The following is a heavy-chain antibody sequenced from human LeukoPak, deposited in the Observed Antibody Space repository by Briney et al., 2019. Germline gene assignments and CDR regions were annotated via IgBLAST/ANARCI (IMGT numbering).Heavy chain of an antibody. CDR2: IREERGQE. CDR1: GFTFSSYW. D-gene: IGHD5-18*01. J-gene: IGHJ5*02. Sequence: GGSLRLSCAASGFTFSSYWMSWVRQAPGKGLEWVANIREERGQEYYVDSVKGRFTISKNSAKNSLYLQMNTLRVEDTAMYYCASLDTAKQPLANHWGQGTLVTVSS. CDR3: ASLDTAKQPLANH. V-gene: IGHV3-7*03.